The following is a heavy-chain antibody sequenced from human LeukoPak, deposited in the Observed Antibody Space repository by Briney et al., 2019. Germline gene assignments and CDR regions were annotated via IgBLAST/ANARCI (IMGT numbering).Heavy chain of an antibody. CDR2: INPNSGGT. CDR3: ARGYSGSYFIVEYFQH. V-gene: IGHV1-2*02. Sequence: VASVKVSCKASGYTFTGYCMHWVRQAPGQGLEWMGWINPNSGGTNYAQKLQGRVTMTTDTSTSTAYMELRSLRSDGTAVYYCARGYSGSYFIVEYFQHWGQGTLVTVSS. D-gene: IGHD1-26*01. J-gene: IGHJ1*01. CDR1: GYTFTGYC.